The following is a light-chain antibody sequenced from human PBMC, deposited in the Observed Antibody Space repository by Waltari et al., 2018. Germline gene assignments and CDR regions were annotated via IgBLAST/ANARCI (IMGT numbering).Light chain of an antibody. CDR3: NSRDSSGNHVL. CDR1: SLRTYY. CDR2: GKN. V-gene: IGLV3-19*01. Sequence: SSELTQDPAVSVALGQTVRITCQGDSLRTYYASWYQQRPGQAPVLVIYGKNNRPSGIPDRLPGSSSGNTASLTISGAQAEDEADYYCNSRDSSGNHVLFGGGTKLTVL. J-gene: IGLJ2*01.